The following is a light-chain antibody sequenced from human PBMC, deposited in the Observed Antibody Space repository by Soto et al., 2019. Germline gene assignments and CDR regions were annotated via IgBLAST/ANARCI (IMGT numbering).Light chain of an antibody. Sequence: VLTQSPCTLSLSPGERATLSCRASQSVSNNYLAWYQQKPGQAPRLLIYGASSRATGIPDRFSGSGSGTDFTLTISSLEPEDFAVYYCQQRSNRPLTFGQGTRLEI. CDR3: QQRSNRPLT. CDR2: GAS. V-gene: IGKV3D-20*02. J-gene: IGKJ5*01. CDR1: QSVSNNY.